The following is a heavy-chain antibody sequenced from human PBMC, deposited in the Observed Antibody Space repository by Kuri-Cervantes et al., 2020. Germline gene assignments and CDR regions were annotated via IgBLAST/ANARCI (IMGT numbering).Heavy chain of an antibody. J-gene: IGHJ4*02. D-gene: IGHD2-21*02. CDR1: GFTFSNYW. V-gene: IGHV3-74*01. Sequence: GESLKISCAASGFTFSNYWMHWVRQAPGKGLVWVSRIKSDGSNTNYADSVKGRFTISRDNAKNTLYLQMNSLRAEDTAVYYCARAYVDVTFDYWGQGTLVTVSS. CDR3: ARAYVDVTFDY. CDR2: IKSDGSNT.